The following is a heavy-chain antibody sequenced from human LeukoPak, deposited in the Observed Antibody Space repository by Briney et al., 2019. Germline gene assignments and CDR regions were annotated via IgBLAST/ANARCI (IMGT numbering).Heavy chain of an antibody. CDR3: ATDPNSGALGN. CDR2: INQDGSET. J-gene: IGHJ4*02. Sequence: GGSLRLSCAAPGSMFSSYWMTWVRQAPGKGLEWVANINQDGSETYYVDSVKGRFTISSDIAKNSLYLQMNSLRVEDTGVYYCATDPNSGALGNWGQGTLVTVSS. CDR1: GSMFSSYW. V-gene: IGHV3-7*01. D-gene: IGHD3-10*01.